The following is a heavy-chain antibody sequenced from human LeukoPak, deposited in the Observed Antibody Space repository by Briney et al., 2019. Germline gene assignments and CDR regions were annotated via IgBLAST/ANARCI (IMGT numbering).Heavy chain of an antibody. D-gene: IGHD3-10*01. V-gene: IGHV3-7*01. CDR3: ARAIRGSAVDTGDR. CDR2: IKNDGSEE. Sequence: PGGSLRLSCAASGFTFSRYWMRWVRQAPGKGLKGVANIKNDGSEEYYVDSVKGRFTISRDNARNSLLLQMNSLTVEDTAVYYCARAIRGSAVDTGDRWGQGTLVTVSS. J-gene: IGHJ4*02. CDR1: GFTFSRYW.